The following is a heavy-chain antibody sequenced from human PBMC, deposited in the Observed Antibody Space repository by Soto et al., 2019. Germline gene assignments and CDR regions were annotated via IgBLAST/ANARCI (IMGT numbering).Heavy chain of an antibody. CDR1: GFLFRSFA. D-gene: IGHD3-10*01. CDR2: ISDTGHT. CDR3: ATDRLWFGRATEDY. Sequence: EVQLLESGGGLVQPGGSLRLSCAGSGFLFRSFAMSWVRQAPGKGLEWVSGISDTGHTYYADSVMGRFTISRDNSENTLYLQMPALSAEDTATYFCATDRLWFGRATEDYWGQGILVTVSS. V-gene: IGHV3-23*01. J-gene: IGHJ4*02.